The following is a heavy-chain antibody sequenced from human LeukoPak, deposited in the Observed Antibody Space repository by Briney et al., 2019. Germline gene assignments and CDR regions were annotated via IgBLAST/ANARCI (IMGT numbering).Heavy chain of an antibody. CDR3: ARHGSYYTI. CDR1: GGSISSSSYY. V-gene: IGHV4-39*01. CDR2: IYYSGST. D-gene: IGHD1-26*01. Sequence: PSETLSLTCTVSGGSISSSSYYWGWIRQPPGKGLEWIGSIYYSGSTYYNPSLKSRVTISVDTSKNQFSLKLSSVTAADTAAYYCARHGSYYTIWGQGTLVTVSS. J-gene: IGHJ4*02.